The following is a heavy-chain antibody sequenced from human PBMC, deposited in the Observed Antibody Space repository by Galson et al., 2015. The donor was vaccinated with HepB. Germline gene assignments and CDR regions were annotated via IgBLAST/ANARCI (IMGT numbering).Heavy chain of an antibody. D-gene: IGHD6-19*01. Sequence: SLRPSCAASEFPFSDYGMHWVRQAPGKGLEWVAPIWKDGTNKYFADSVKGRFTISRDNSENTLYLQMNSLRAEESAVYYCVREVRNGWYYFDYWGPGAQVTVSS. CDR2: IWKDGTNK. CDR1: EFPFSDYG. V-gene: IGHV3-33*01. J-gene: IGHJ4*02. CDR3: VREVRNGWYYFDY.